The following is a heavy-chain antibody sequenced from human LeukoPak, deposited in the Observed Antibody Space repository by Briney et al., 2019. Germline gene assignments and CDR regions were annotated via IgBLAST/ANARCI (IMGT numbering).Heavy chain of an antibody. CDR2: IYHSGST. D-gene: IGHD1-26*01. CDR1: GYSISSGYY. V-gene: IGHV4-38-2*02. J-gene: IGHJ4*02. CDR3: ARERSGSYFDY. Sequence: SETLSLTCTVSGYSISSGYYWGWIRQPPGKGLEWIGSIYHSGSTYYNPSLKSRVTISVDTSKNQFSLKLSSVTAADTAVYYCARERSGSYFDYWGQGTLVTVSS.